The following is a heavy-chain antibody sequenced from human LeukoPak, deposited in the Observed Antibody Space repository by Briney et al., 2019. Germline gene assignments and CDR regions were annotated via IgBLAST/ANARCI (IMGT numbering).Heavy chain of an antibody. CDR3: ARGYKVWNYYMDV. Sequence: SETLSLTCAVYGGSFSGYYCSWIRQPPWKGLEWIGEINHSGSTNYNPSLKSRVTISVDTSKNQFSLKLSSVTAADTAVYYCARGYKVWNYYMDVWGKGTTVTVSS. J-gene: IGHJ6*03. CDR1: GGSFSGYY. CDR2: INHSGST. D-gene: IGHD1-1*01. V-gene: IGHV4-34*01.